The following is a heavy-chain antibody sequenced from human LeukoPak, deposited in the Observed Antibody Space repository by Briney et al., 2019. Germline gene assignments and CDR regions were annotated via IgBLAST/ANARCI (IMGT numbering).Heavy chain of an antibody. V-gene: IGHV3-30-3*02. CDR2: ISYDGSNK. J-gene: IGHJ6*03. Sequence: PGGSLRLSCAASGFTFSSYAMHWVRQAPGKGLEWVAVISYDGSNKYYADSVKGRFTISRDNSENTLYLQMNSLGAEDTAVYYCAKRIPLLPTALYYYYYMDVWGKGTTVTVSS. D-gene: IGHD2-2*01. CDR1: GFTFSSYA. CDR3: AKRIPLLPTALYYYYYMDV.